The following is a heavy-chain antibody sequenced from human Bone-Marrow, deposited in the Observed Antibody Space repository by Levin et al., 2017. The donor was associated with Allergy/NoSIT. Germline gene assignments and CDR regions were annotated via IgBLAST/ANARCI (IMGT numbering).Heavy chain of an antibody. Sequence: PEASVKVSCKASGYTFNNFGISWVRQAPGQGLEWMGWIDTYKFKTTYAHKFQGRVTMSTDTSTSTAYMELKSLKSDDTAVYYCARDLYYDESSDYPPELFDYWGQGTLVTVSS. CDR3: ARDLYYDESSDYPPELFDY. V-gene: IGHV1-18*01. D-gene: IGHD3-22*01. J-gene: IGHJ4*02. CDR1: GYTFNNFG. CDR2: IDTYKFKT.